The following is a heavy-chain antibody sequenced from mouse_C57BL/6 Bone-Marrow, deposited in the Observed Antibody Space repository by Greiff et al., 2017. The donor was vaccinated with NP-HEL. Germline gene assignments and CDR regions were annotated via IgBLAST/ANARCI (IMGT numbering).Heavy chain of an antibody. V-gene: IGHV7-3*01. Sequence: EVQRVESGGGLVQPGGSLSLSCAASGFTFTDYYMSWVRQPPGQALEWLGFIRTKANGYTTEYSASVKGRFTISRDTSQSILYLQMNALRAESSVTYYCAGSIYCDYADDALDAMDYWGQGTAVTVSS. J-gene: IGHJ4*01. CDR1: GFTFTDYY. CDR3: AGSIYCDYADDALDAMDY. CDR2: IRTKANGYTT. D-gene: IGHD2-4*01.